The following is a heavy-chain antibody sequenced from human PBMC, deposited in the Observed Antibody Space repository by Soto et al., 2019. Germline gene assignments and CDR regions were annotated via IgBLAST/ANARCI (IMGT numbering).Heavy chain of an antibody. CDR2: IYYSGST. V-gene: IGHV4-61*01. J-gene: IGHJ4*02. CDR1: GGSVSSGSYY. D-gene: IGHD5-18*01. CDR3: AGNVDTAMVHFDY. Sequence: QVQLQESGPGLVKPSETLSLTCTVSGGSVSSGSYYWSWILQPPGKGLEWIGYIYYSGSTNYNPSLKSRVTISVDTSKNQFSLKLSSVTAADTAVYYCAGNVDTAMVHFDYWGQGTLVTVSS.